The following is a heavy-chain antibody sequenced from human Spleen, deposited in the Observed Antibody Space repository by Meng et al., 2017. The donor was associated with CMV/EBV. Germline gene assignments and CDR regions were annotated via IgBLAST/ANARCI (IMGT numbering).Heavy chain of an antibody. CDR3: AKGWGAGSAPH. J-gene: IGHJ4*02. CDR2: IRYNGETK. Sequence: GGSLRLSCGASGLTLSRHGIHWVRQAPGKGPEWVAFIRYNGETKHYADSVKGRFTISRDNFKNTASLQMNSLRADDTGIYYCAKGWGAGSAPHWGQGTLVTVSS. CDR1: GLTLSRHG. V-gene: IGHV3-30*02. D-gene: IGHD1-26*01.